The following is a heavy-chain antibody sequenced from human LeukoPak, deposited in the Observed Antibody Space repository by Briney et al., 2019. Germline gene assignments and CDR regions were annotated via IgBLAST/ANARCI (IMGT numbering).Heavy chain of an antibody. CDR1: GGSISSYY. D-gene: IGHD3-22*01. CDR3: ARDIYYDSSGYGAFDI. CDR2: IYYSGST. V-gene: IGHV4-59*01. J-gene: IGHJ3*02. Sequence: SETLSLTCTVSGGSISSYYWSWIRQPPGKGLEWIGYIYYSGSTNYNPSLKSRVTISVDTSKNQFSLKLSSVTAADTAVYYCARDIYYDSSGYGAFDIWGQGTMVTVSS.